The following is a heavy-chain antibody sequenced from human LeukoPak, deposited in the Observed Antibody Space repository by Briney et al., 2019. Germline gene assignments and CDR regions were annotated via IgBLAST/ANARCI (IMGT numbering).Heavy chain of an antibody. Sequence: GKSLKISCKGSGYRFTSYWIGWVRQMPGKGLEWMGSIYPGDSDTRYSPSFQGQVTISADKSITTAYLQWSSLKASDTAMYYCATPQVSGWNFDYWGQGTLVTVSS. J-gene: IGHJ4*02. D-gene: IGHD6-19*01. V-gene: IGHV5-51*01. CDR3: ATPQVSGWNFDY. CDR1: GYRFTSYW. CDR2: IYPGDSDT.